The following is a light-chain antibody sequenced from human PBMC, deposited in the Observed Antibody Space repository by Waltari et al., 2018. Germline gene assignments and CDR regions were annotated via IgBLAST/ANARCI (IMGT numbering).Light chain of an antibody. V-gene: IGLV3-25*03. CDR2: KDT. Sequence: SYELTQPPSVSVSPGQTARITCSGAALPKQYAYWYQQKPGQAPLLVIYKDTERSSGIPERFSGSSSGTTVTLTISAVQAEDEADYYCQSADAGGTYVIFGGGTKLTVL. CDR1: ALPKQY. J-gene: IGLJ2*01. CDR3: QSADAGGTYVI.